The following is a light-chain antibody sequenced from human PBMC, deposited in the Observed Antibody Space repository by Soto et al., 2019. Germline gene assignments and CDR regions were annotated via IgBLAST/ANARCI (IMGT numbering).Light chain of an antibody. CDR3: QQHNDNWPT. J-gene: IGKJ1*01. Sequence: IGMTQPPPTLSVSPGQRVTLSCRASQSVSANLAWYQHEPGQSPRLLIYGASNRATGFPDRFSGSGSGTEFTLTISSLLSEDFAAYYCQQHNDNWPTFGEGTKVDI. CDR1: QSVSAN. V-gene: IGKV3-15*01. CDR2: GAS.